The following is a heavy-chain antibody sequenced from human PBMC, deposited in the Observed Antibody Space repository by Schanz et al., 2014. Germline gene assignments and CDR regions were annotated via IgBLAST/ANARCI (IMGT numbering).Heavy chain of an antibody. Sequence: QVQLVQSWAEVKGPGASVKVSCKASGYTFTSYGISWVRQAPGQGLEWMGWISPYNGNTNYAQKLQGRVTMTTDTSTSTAYMELRSLRSDDTAVYYCARVQDDILTGSEYYYGMDVWGQGTTVTVSS. CDR2: ISPYNGNT. D-gene: IGHD3-9*01. CDR1: GYTFTSYG. V-gene: IGHV1-18*01. CDR3: ARVQDDILTGSEYYYGMDV. J-gene: IGHJ6*02.